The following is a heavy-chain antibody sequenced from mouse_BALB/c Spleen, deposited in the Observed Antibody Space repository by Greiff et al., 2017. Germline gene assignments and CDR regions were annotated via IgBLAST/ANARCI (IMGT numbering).Heavy chain of an antibody. D-gene: IGHD2-10*02. J-gene: IGHJ1*01. V-gene: IGHV1-18*01. Sequence: EVQLQQSGPELVKPGASVKISCKTSGYTFTEYTLPWVKQSHGKSLEWIGGINPNNGGTSYNQKFKGKATLTVDKSSSTAYMELRSLTSEDSAGYYGARGYGNDGLYFDVWGAGTTVTVSS. CDR3: ARGYGNDGLYFDV. CDR1: GYTFTEYT. CDR2: INPNNGGT.